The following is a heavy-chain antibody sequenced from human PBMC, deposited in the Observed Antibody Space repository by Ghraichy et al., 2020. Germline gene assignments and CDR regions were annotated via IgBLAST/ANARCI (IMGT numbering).Heavy chain of an antibody. V-gene: IGHV1-46*01. J-gene: IGHJ4*02. CDR3: ARVDKRRGVVPAAMGY. Sequence: ASVKVSCKASGYTFTSYYMHWVRQAPGQGLEWMGIINPSGGSTSYAQKFQGRVTMTRDTSTSTVYMELSSLRSEDTAVYYCARVDKRRGVVPAAMGYWGQGTLVTVSS. CDR2: INPSGGST. CDR1: GYTFTSYY. D-gene: IGHD2-2*01.